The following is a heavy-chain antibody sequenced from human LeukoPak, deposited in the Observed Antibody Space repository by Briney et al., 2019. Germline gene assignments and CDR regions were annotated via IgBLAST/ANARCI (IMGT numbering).Heavy chain of an antibody. CDR2: IYHSGST. J-gene: IGHJ4*02. CDR3: ARDLYSSGWGYFDY. CDR1: GYSISSGYY. V-gene: IGHV4-38-2*02. D-gene: IGHD6-19*01. Sequence: SETLSLTCTISGYSISSGYYWGWIRQPPGKGLEWIGSIYHSGSTYYNPSLKSRVTISLDTSENQFSLKLSSVTAADTAVYYCARDLYSSGWGYFDYWGQGTLVTVSS.